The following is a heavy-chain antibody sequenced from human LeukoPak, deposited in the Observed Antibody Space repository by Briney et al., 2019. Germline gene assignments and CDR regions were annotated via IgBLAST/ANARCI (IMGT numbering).Heavy chain of an antibody. CDR1: GFTFSSYS. V-gene: IGHV3-21*01. CDR3: ARAPWSSSSGSDY. J-gene: IGHJ4*02. CDR2: ISSSSYI. D-gene: IGHD6-6*01. Sequence: GGSLRLSCAASGFTFSSYSMNWVRQAPGEGLEWVSSISSSSYIYYADSVKGRFTISRDNAKNSLYLQMNSLRAEDTAVYYCARAPWSSSSGSDYWGQGTLVTVSS.